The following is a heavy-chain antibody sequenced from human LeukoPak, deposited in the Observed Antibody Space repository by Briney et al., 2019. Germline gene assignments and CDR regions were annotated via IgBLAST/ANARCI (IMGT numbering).Heavy chain of an antibody. V-gene: IGHV4-4*07. CDR2: MYNSGSP. CDR1: GGSISSYF. Sequence: PSETLSLTCTVSGGSISSYFWSWIRQPAGKGLEWIGRMYNSGSPNYNPSLKSRVTMSIDTSKNQFSLKLSSVTAADTAVYYCARDGATYGSGSYLAYWGQGTLVTVSS. D-gene: IGHD3-10*01. J-gene: IGHJ4*02. CDR3: ARDGATYGSGSYLAY.